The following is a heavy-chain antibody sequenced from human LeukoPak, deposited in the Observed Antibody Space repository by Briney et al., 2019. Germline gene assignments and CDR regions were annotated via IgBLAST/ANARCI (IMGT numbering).Heavy chain of an antibody. CDR3: TGRTVTDDY. J-gene: IGHJ4*02. CDR2: IRSKANSYAT. CDR1: GFTFSGSA. Sequence: PGGSLKLSCAASGFTFSGSAMHWVRQASGKGLEWVGRIRSKANSYATAYAASVKGRFTISRDDSKNTAYLQMNSPKTEDTAVYYCTGRTVTDDYWGQGTLVTVSS. V-gene: IGHV3-73*01. D-gene: IGHD4-17*01.